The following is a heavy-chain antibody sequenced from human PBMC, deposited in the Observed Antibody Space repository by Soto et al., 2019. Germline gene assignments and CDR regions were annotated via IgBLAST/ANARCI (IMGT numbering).Heavy chain of an antibody. CDR2: TRNKANSYTT. Sequence: LRLSCAASGFTFSDHYMDWVRQAPGKGLEWVGRTRNKANSYTTEYAASVKGRFTISRDDSKNSLYLQMNSLKTEDTAVYYCARFSEWRNAFDIWGQGTMVTVSS. J-gene: IGHJ3*02. CDR1: GFTFSDHY. V-gene: IGHV3-72*01. D-gene: IGHD3-3*01. CDR3: ARFSEWRNAFDI.